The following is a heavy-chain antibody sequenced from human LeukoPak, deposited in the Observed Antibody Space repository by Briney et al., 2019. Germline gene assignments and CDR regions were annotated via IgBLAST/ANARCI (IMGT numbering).Heavy chain of an antibody. CDR3: GAARQYVGAFDI. CDR2: ISNSGSTI. Sequence: GGSLRLSCAASGLTFTNYEMYWVRQAPGKGLEWTSYISNSGSTIKYADSVRGRFTISRDNAKKSLYLQMNSLRAEDTGVYYCGAARQYVGAFDIRGQGTLVTVSS. CDR1: GLTFTNYE. D-gene: IGHD3-16*01. J-gene: IGHJ3*02. V-gene: IGHV3-48*03.